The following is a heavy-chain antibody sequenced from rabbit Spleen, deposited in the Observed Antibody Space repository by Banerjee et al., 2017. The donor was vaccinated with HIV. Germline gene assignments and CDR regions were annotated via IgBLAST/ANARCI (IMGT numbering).Heavy chain of an antibody. CDR3: ARDTGSSFSSYAMDL. CDR2: IYTGASKT. J-gene: IGHJ6*01. V-gene: IGHV1S40*01. D-gene: IGHD8-1*01. CDR1: GFSFSNNDY. Sequence: GFSFSNNDYMCWVRQAPGKGLEWVACIYTGASKTYYPSWAKGRFTVSRASSTTVTLQMTSLTVADTATYFCARDTGSSFSSYAMDLWGPGTLVTVS.